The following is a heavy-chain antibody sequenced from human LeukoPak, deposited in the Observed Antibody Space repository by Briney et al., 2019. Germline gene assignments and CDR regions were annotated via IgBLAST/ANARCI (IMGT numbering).Heavy chain of an antibody. D-gene: IGHD2-21*01. CDR3: ARVNCGETHCTENNWFDS. J-gene: IGHJ5*01. V-gene: IGHV4-34*01. CDR1: DGSFSDYF. Sequence: PSETLSLTCAVYDGSFSDYFWSWIRQPPGQGLEWIGEVNHGGNSNYNPPLKSRATISVGRSNNQISLKLNSVTVADTAVYYCARVNCGETHCTENNWFDSWGQGTLVTVSS. CDR2: VNHGGNS.